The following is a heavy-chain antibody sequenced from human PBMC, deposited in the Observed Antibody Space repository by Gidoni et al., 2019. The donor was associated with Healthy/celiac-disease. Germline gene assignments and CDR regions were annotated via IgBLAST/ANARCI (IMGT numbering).Heavy chain of an antibody. CDR2: INPNSGGT. V-gene: IGHV1-2*06. Sequence: QVQLVQSGAEVKKPGASVKVSCKASGYTFTGYYMHWVRQAPGQGLEWMGRINPNSGGTNYAQKFQGRVTMTRDTSISTAYMELSRLRSDDSAMYYCARAPLAYCGGDCLVDYWGQGTLVTVSS. CDR1: GYTFTGYY. J-gene: IGHJ4*02. CDR3: ARAPLAYCGGDCLVDY. D-gene: IGHD2-21*01.